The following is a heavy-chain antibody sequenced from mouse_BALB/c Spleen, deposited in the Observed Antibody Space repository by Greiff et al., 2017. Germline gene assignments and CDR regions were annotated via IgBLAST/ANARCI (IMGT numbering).Heavy chain of an antibody. V-gene: IGHV5-4*02. Sequence: LVESGGGLVKPGGSLKLSCAASGFTFSDYYMYWVRQTPEKRLEWVATISDGGSYTYYPDSVKGRFTISRDNARNILYLQMSSLRSEDTAMYYCARGQGGITTWFAYWGQGTLVTVSA. D-gene: IGHD2-4*01. CDR2: ISDGGSYT. CDR3: ARGQGGITTWFAY. CDR1: GFTFSDYY. J-gene: IGHJ3*01.